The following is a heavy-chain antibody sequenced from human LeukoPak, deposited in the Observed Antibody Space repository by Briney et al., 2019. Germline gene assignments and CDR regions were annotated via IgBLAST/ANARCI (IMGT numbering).Heavy chain of an antibody. CDR2: IYSSGST. J-gene: IGHJ3*02. D-gene: IGHD3-10*01. CDR3: ARRRGAHTANALDI. Sequence: AKTLSLTCTVSGGSIISDYWSWIRQPPGKGLEWIGYIYSSGSTNYNPSIKSRVTISVDTSKNQFSLKLSSVTAADTAVYYCARRRGAHTANALDIWGQGTMVTVSS. CDR1: GGSIISDY. V-gene: IGHV4-59*08.